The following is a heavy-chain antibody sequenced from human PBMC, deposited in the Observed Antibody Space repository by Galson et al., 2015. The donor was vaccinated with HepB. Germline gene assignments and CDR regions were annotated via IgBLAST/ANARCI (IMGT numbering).Heavy chain of an antibody. CDR2: IKQDGSEK. Sequence: SLRLSCAASGFTFSDYSMTWVRQAPGKGLEWVANIKQDGSEKNYVDSVKGRFTISRDNAKNSLHLEINSLRAEDTAVYYCARESSMAARSYYRKDYYYHYGMDVWGQGTTVTVSS. CDR1: GFTFSDYS. CDR3: ARESSMAARSYYRKDYYYHYGMDV. J-gene: IGHJ6*02. D-gene: IGHD6-6*01. V-gene: IGHV3-7*03.